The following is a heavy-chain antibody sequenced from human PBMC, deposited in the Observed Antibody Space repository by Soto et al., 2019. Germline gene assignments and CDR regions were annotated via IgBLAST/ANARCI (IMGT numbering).Heavy chain of an antibody. CDR1: EFPFSSYG. CDR2: IWYDGSNK. V-gene: IGHV3-33*01. J-gene: IGHJ4*02. Sequence: GGSLRLSCAASEFPFSSYGMHWVRQAPGKGLEWVALIWYDGSNKYYADSVKGRFTISRDNSKNTLYLQMNSLRAEDTAVYYSARDVLGSSYFDDHWGQGPLVTVSS. CDR3: ARDVLGSSYFDDH. D-gene: IGHD6-13*01.